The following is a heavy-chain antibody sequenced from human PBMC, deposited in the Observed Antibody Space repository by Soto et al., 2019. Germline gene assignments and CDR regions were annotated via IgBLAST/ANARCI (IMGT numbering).Heavy chain of an antibody. CDR3: ARDTTFIAAAGIFDY. V-gene: IGHV3-48*03. CDR1: GFTFSSYE. D-gene: IGHD6-13*01. J-gene: IGHJ4*02. Sequence: PGGSLRLSCAASGFTFSSYEMNWVRQAPGKGLEWVSYISSSGSTIYYADSVKGRFTISRDNAKNSLYLQMNSLRAEDTAVYYCARDTTFIAAAGIFDYWGQGTLVTVSS. CDR2: ISSSGSTI.